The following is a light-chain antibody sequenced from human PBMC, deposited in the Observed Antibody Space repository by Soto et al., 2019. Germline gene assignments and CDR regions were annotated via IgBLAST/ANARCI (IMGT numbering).Light chain of an antibody. V-gene: IGLV3-21*04. Sequence: SYELTQPPSVSVAPGQTARITSGGNNIGSKSVHWYQQKPGQAPVLVIYYDSDRPSGIPERFSGSNSGNTATLTISRVEAGDASVYYCQVWHSISDHYVFGPGTKLTVL. CDR1: NIGSKS. CDR2: YDS. CDR3: QVWHSISDHYV. J-gene: IGLJ1*01.